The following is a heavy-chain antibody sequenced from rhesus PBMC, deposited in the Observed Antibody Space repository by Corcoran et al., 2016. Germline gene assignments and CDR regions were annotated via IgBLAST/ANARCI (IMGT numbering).Heavy chain of an antibody. Sequence: QVQLQESGPGLVKPSETLSLTCAVSGYSISSGYYWGWIRKPPGKGLEYIGFISGSSGSTYYNPSLKSRVTIEKDTSRNRFSRKLSCVTAADTAVYYCARGYYSGSLGVDYWGQGVLVTVSS. CDR2: ISGSSGST. CDR1: GYSISSGYY. J-gene: IGHJ4*01. V-gene: IGHV4-99*02. CDR3: ARGYYSGSLGVDY. D-gene: IGHD3-16*01.